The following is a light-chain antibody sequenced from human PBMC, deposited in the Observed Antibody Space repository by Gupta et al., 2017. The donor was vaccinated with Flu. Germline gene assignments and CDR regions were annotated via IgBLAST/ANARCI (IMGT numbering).Light chain of an antibody. V-gene: IGLV7-43*01. CDR2: NTN. Sequence: QPVVPPEPSLTVSPGGTVPLTCACSTGAVTSGHSPNWFRQKPGQAPGALIYNTNNKHSWTPARSSGSVCGGKASLTLAEVQPEDEDEYYCLLKCGGIWVFGGGTNLTVL. J-gene: IGLJ3*02. CDR1: TGAVTSGHS. CDR3: LLKCGGIWV.